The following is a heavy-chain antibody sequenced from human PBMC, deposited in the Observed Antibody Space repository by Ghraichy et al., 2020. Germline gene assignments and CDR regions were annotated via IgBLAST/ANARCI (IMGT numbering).Heavy chain of an antibody. CDR2: IKPDGTEE. D-gene: IGHD3-10*01. V-gene: IGHV3-7*03. J-gene: IGHJ4*02. CDR1: GIALTKAW. Sequence: GGSLRLSWTVSGIALTKAWISWVRQAPGKGPEWVASIKPDGTEEYYVGFVKGRFTMSRDIAKNSLYLQMNSLRADDTAVYYCATHSRGYWGQGTLVIVS. CDR3: ATHSRGY.